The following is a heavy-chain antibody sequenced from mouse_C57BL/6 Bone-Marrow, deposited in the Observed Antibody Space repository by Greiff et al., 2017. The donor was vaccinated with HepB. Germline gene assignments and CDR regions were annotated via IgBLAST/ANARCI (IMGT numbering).Heavy chain of an antibody. CDR1: GFTFSSYA. Sequence: VKLEESGEGLVKPGGSLKLSCAASGFTFSSYAMSWVRQTPEKRLEWVAYISSGGDYIYYADTVKGRFTISRDNARNTLYLQMSSLKSEDTAMYYCTREGWLLRDYAMDYWGQGTSVTVSS. D-gene: IGHD2-3*01. J-gene: IGHJ4*01. V-gene: IGHV5-9-1*02. CDR3: TREGWLLRDYAMDY. CDR2: ISSGGDYI.